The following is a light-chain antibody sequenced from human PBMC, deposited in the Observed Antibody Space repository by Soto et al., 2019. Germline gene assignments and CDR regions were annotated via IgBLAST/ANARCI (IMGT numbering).Light chain of an antibody. Sequence: ENVMTQSPATLSVSPRGRATLSCRASQSVGSTLAWYQQKPGQPPRLLIYDASTRATGIPARFSGSGSGTEFTLTISSLQSEDFAVYYCQQYNTWPRTFGQGTKVDIK. J-gene: IGKJ1*01. CDR1: QSVGST. CDR2: DAS. CDR3: QQYNTWPRT. V-gene: IGKV3-15*01.